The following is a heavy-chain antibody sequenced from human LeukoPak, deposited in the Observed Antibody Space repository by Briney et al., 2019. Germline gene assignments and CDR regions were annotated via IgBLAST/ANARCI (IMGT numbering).Heavy chain of an antibody. D-gene: IGHD2-2*01. J-gene: IGHJ6*02. CDR1: GYTFTGYY. V-gene: IGHV1-2*06. CDR2: INPNSGGT. Sequence: ASVKVSCKTSGYTFTGYYMHWVRQAPGQGLEWMGRINPNSGGTNYAQSFQGRVTMTRDTSISTAHMELSRLRSDDTAVYYCVRGGIVPAAVGYYYYGMDVWGQGTTVTVSS. CDR3: VRGGIVPAAVGYYYYGMDV.